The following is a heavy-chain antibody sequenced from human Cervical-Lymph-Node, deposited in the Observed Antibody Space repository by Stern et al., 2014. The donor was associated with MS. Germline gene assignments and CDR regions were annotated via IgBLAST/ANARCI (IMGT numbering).Heavy chain of an antibody. CDR2: ISWNSGSR. J-gene: IGHJ4*02. V-gene: IGHV3-9*01. CDR1: GFTFDDYA. D-gene: IGHD6-19*01. Sequence: EVQLVESGGGLVQPGRSLRLSCAASGFTFDDYAMHWVRQAPRKGLEWVSGISWNSGSRGYADSVKGRFTISRDNAKNSLYLQMNSLRAEDTALYYCAKDRYSSGPKGFDYWGQGTLVTVSS. CDR3: AKDRYSSGPKGFDY.